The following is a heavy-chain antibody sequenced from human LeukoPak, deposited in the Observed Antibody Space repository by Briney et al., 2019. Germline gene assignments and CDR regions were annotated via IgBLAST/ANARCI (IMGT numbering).Heavy chain of an antibody. Sequence: SETLSLTCTVSGGSIDSYYWSWIRQPPGKGLEWIAYIYYSGSTSYNPSLKSRVTISVDTSKNQFSLKLNSVTAADTAMYYCARLFHPALSGNYPFDYWGQGTLVTVSS. J-gene: IGHJ4*02. CDR2: IYYSGST. D-gene: IGHD1-26*01. V-gene: IGHV4-59*01. CDR1: GGSIDSYY. CDR3: ARLFHPALSGNYPFDY.